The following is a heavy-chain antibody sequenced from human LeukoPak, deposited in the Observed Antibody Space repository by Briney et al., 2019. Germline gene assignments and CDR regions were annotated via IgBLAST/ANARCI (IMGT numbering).Heavy chain of an antibody. V-gene: IGHV1-69*04. CDR3: ARGGATGTTIDPAFDI. CDR1: GGTFSSYA. Sequence: RASVKVSCKASGGTFSSYAISWMRQAPEQGLEWMGRIIPILGIANYAQKFQGRVTITADKSTSTAYMELRSLRSDDTAVYYCARGGATGTTIDPAFDIWGQGTMVTVSS. D-gene: IGHD1-7*01. CDR2: IIPILGIA. J-gene: IGHJ3*02.